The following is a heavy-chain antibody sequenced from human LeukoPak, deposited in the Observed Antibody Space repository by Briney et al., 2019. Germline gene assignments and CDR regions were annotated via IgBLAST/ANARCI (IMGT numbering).Heavy chain of an antibody. CDR2: IYYSGSA. CDR3: ATRSGSGWFFDY. CDR1: GGSISSYY. Sequence: PSETLSLTCTVSGGSISSYYWSWIRQPPGKGLEYIGYIYYSGSANYNPSLKSRVTISVDTSKNQFSLKLYSMTAADTAVYYCATRSGSGWFFDYWGQGTLVTVSS. V-gene: IGHV4-59*01. D-gene: IGHD6-19*01. J-gene: IGHJ4*02.